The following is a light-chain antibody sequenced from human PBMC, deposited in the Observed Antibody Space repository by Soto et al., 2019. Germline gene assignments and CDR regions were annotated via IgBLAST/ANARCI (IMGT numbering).Light chain of an antibody. J-gene: IGKJ4*01. CDR3: QQYGTSPLT. CDR1: KSVNNDY. V-gene: IGKV3-20*01. Sequence: ETVLTQSPGTLSLSPGERATLSCRATKSVNNDYLAWYQQRPGLAPRLLIFGASGRDTGIPDRFSGSGSGTDFTLTISRLEPEDFAIYYCQQYGTSPLTFGGGTKVEIK. CDR2: GAS.